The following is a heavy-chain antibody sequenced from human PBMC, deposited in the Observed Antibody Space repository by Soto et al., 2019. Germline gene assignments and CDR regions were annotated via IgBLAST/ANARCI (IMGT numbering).Heavy chain of an antibody. V-gene: IGHV4-59*08. Sequence: QVQLQESGPGLVKPAETLSLTCTVSGASNSNYHWSWIRQPPGKGLEWIGYIYYSGSTNYNPSLKSRVTISVDASKNQLSLKLRSVTAADTAVYYCTRHLGSAVAGFDYWGQGTLVTVSS. CDR2: IYYSGST. CDR3: TRHLGSAVAGFDY. D-gene: IGHD6-19*01. J-gene: IGHJ4*02. CDR1: GASNSNYH.